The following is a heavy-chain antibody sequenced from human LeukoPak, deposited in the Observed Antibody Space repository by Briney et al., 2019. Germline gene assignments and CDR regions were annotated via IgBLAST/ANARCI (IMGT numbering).Heavy chain of an antibody. CDR1: GFTFSSYA. D-gene: IGHD6-13*01. V-gene: IGHV3-23*01. CDR2: ISGSGGST. Sequence: PGGSLRLSCAASGFTFSSYAMSWVRQAPGKGLEWVSIISGSGGSTYYADSVKGRFTISRDNSKNTLCLQMNSLRAEDTAVYYCAKRSQKGIIAAAGTGLDYWGQGTLVTVSS. J-gene: IGHJ4*02. CDR3: AKRSQKGIIAAAGTGLDY.